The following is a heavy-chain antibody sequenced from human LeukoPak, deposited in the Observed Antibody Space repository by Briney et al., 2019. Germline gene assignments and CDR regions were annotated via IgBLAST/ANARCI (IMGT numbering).Heavy chain of an antibody. J-gene: IGHJ4*02. CDR1: GGSIRSGSYY. V-gene: IGHV4-61*01. CDR2: IYYSGST. D-gene: IGHD3-3*01. Sequence: SETLSLTCTVSGGSIRSGSYYWGWIRQPPGKGLEWIGNIYYSGSTNYNPSLKSRVTISVDTSKNQFSLKLSSVTAADTAVYYCARTSRPGRNFGVDYWGQGTLVTVSS. CDR3: ARTSRPGRNFGVDY.